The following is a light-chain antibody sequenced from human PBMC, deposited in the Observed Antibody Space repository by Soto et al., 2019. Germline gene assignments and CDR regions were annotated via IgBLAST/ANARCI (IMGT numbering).Light chain of an antibody. V-gene: IGKV3-20*01. CDR2: GAT. Sequence: EIVLTQSPGTLSLSPGERATLSCRASQSVRSSYLAWYQQKPGQAPRLLIYGATSRATGIPHRFSGSGSGTDFTLTISRLEPEDFAVYYCQQYGSSPWTFGQGTKVEI. J-gene: IGKJ1*01. CDR1: QSVRSSY. CDR3: QQYGSSPWT.